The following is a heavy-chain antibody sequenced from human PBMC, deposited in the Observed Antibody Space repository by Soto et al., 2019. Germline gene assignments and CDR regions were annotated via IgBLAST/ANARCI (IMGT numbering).Heavy chain of an antibody. D-gene: IGHD3-3*01. CDR3: ARDITIFGVVIYGMDV. Sequence: SVKVSCKASGYTFTSYAMHWVRQAPGQRLEWMGWINAGNGNTKYSQKFQGRVTITRDTSASTAYMELSSLRSEDTAVYYCARDITIFGVVIYGMDVWGQGTTVTVSS. V-gene: IGHV1-3*01. CDR1: GYTFTSYA. CDR2: INAGNGNT. J-gene: IGHJ6*02.